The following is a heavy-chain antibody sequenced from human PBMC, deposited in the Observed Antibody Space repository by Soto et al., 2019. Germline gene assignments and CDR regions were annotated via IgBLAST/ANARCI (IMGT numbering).Heavy chain of an antibody. CDR1: GYTLTELS. CDR3: ARDLSGCSGGSCYSARFDY. V-gene: IGHV1-24*01. CDR2: FDPEDGET. Sequence: ASVKVSCKVSGYTLTELSMHWVRQAPGKGLEWMGGFDPEDGETIYAQKFQGSVTITRDTSANTAYMELSSLRSEDTAVYYCARDLSGCSGGSCYSARFDYWGQGTLVTVSS. J-gene: IGHJ4*02. D-gene: IGHD2-15*01.